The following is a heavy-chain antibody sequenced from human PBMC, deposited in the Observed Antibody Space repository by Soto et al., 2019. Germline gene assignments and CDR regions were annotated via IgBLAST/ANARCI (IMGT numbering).Heavy chain of an antibody. J-gene: IGHJ6*02. CDR2: IRSSGGT. CDR3: VKQGIGVLPGLVDV. CDR1: GDSTSSHN. Sequence: QVQLQESGPGLVKPSETLSLTCTVSGDSTSSHNWGWIRQPPGKRLEWIGYIRSSGGTSYNPSLKSGATMSADASTNQHSLSLSSVSAADTAVYYCVKQGIGVLPGLVDVWGQGTTVTVSS. V-gene: IGHV4-59*08. D-gene: IGHD1-26*01.